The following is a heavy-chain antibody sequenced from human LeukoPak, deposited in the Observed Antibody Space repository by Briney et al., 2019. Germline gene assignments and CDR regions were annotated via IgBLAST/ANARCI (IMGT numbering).Heavy chain of an antibody. D-gene: IGHD3-10*01. Sequence: GGSLSLSCPASGFTVSSYCMHWVRQAPGKGLEWVAVISYDGSNKYYADSVKGRFTISRDNSKNTLYLQMNSLRAEDTAVYYCAKDSLLWFGEILLSSGYFDYCGQGTLVTVSS. V-gene: IGHV3-30*18. J-gene: IGHJ4*02. CDR1: GFTVSSYC. CDR3: AKDSLLWFGEILLSSGYFDY. CDR2: ISYDGSNK.